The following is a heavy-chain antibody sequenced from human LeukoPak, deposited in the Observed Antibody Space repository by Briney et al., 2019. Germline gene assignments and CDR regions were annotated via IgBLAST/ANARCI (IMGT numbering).Heavy chain of an antibody. CDR1: GFTFGDYA. CDR3: ARGWWSGYDAKLDY. CDR2: ISGVSGSTT. Sequence: GGSLTLSCAASGFTFGDYAMRWVRQAPGKGLEWVSAISGVSGSTTIYAASVKGRFTVSRDNSKGRLFLQMNSLRAEDTAVYYCARGWWSGYDAKLDYWGEGTRVTVSS. D-gene: IGHD5-12*01. J-gene: IGHJ4*02. V-gene: IGHV3-23*01.